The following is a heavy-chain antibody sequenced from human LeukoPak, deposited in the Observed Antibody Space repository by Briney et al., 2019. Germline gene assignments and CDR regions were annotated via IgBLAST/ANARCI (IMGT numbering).Heavy chain of an antibody. Sequence: GGSLRLSCAASGFTFSSYWMSWVRQAPGKGLEWVANIKQDGSEKYYVDSVKGRFTISRDNAKNSLYLQMNSLRAEDTAVYYCARDFPWGGYYTPPALDYWGQGTLVTVSS. V-gene: IGHV3-7*01. CDR1: GFTFSSYW. D-gene: IGHD3-3*01. CDR2: IKQDGSEK. J-gene: IGHJ4*02. CDR3: ARDFPWGGYYTPPALDY.